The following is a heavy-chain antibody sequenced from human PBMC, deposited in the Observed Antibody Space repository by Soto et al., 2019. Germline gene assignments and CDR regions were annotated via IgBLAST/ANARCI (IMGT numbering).Heavy chain of an antibody. D-gene: IGHD6-19*01. J-gene: IGHJ4*02. CDR2: IRGQTYGGAP. Sequence: PGGSLRPSCAASGFTFGDYGLTWFRQTPGQGKEWVGFIRGQTYGGAPEYAATFRGRFTISRDESNSIAYLHINSLKNEYPAIYFCARSSGGYSTLHFDYWGRGTLV. CDR3: ARSSGGYSTLHFDY. CDR1: GFTFGDYG. V-gene: IGHV3-49*03.